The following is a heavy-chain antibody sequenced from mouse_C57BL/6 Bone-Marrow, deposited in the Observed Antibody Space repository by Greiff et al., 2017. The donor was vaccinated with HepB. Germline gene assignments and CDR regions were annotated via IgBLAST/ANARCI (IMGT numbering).Heavy chain of an antibody. V-gene: IGHV5-9-1*02. D-gene: IGHD1-1*01. CDR1: GFTFSSYA. CDR3: TREHYGSPFAY. J-gene: IGHJ3*01. Sequence: EVKVVESGEGLVKPGGSLKLSCAASGFTFSSYAMSWVRQTPEKRLEWVAYISSGGDYIYYADTVKGRFTISRDNARNTLYLQMSSLKSEDTAMYYCTREHYGSPFAYWGQGTLVTVSA. CDR2: ISSGGDYI.